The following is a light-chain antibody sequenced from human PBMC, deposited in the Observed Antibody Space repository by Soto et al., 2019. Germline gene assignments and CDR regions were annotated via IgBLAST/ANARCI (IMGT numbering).Light chain of an antibody. CDR1: QSISSY. CDR2: AAS. V-gene: IGKV1-39*01. Sequence: DIQMTQSPSSLSASVGDRVTISCRASQSISSYLNWYQQKPGKAPKLLIYAASSLQSGVPSRFSGSGSGTDFTLTISSLQPEDSATYYCQQSDTTPPITFGQGTRLEIK. J-gene: IGKJ5*01. CDR3: QQSDTTPPIT.